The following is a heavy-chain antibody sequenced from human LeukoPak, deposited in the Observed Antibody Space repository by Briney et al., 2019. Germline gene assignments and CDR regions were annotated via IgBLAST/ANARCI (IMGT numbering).Heavy chain of an antibody. J-gene: IGHJ4*02. CDR3: ATPPFGAHPGVWPY. V-gene: IGHV3-23*01. CDR2: ISGSGGST. D-gene: IGHD3-10*01. CDR1: GFTFSSYS. Sequence: GGSLRLSCAASGFTFSSYSMNWVRQAPGKGLEWVSAISGSGGSTYYADSVKGRFTISRENSKNTLYLQMNSLRAEDTAVYYWATPPFGAHPGVWPYGGQEPLVTVPS.